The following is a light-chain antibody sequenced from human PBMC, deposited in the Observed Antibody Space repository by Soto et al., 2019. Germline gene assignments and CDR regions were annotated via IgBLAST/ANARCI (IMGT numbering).Light chain of an antibody. CDR3: QSYDSSLSGCV. J-gene: IGLJ1*01. CDR2: GNS. V-gene: IGLV2-14*03. CDR1: RTDVDGYDY. Sequence: QSVLTQPASVSGSPGQAIAISCTGVRTDVDGYDYVSWYQQHPGQAPQLIIYGNSNRPSGVPDRFSGSKSGTSASLAITGLQAEDEADYYCQSYDSSLSGCVFGTGTKVTVL.